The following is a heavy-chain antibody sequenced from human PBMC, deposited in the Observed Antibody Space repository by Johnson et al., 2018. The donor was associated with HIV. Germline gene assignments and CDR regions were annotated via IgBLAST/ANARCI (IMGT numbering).Heavy chain of an antibody. D-gene: IGHD6-13*01. V-gene: IGHV3-23*04. Sequence: VQLVESGGGLVQPGGSLRLSCAASGFTFSSNAMSWFRQAPGKGLEWVSVISGSGGSTGDADAAKGRLTISSDNSKNTLYLQMNSLRVEDTAVYYCARRRYSSTWHDAFDIWGRGTMVTVSS. CDR1: GFTFSSNA. CDR3: ARRRYSSTWHDAFDI. CDR2: ISGSGGST. J-gene: IGHJ3*02.